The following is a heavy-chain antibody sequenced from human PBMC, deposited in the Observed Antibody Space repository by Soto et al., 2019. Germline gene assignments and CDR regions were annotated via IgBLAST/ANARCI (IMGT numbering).Heavy chain of an antibody. Sequence: QVQLVQSGGEGKKPGASVKVSCEASAYTFTRYGVNWVRQAPGQGLEWLGWINSSNGNAEYAQNLQGRVTMTIDTSTGTAYMELRSMRSDDTAVYYCARGGPTSADHYYGMDVWGQGTTVTVSS. V-gene: IGHV1-18*01. CDR3: ARGGPTSADHYYGMDV. CDR1: AYTFTRYG. CDR2: INSSNGNA. J-gene: IGHJ6*02. D-gene: IGHD3-10*01.